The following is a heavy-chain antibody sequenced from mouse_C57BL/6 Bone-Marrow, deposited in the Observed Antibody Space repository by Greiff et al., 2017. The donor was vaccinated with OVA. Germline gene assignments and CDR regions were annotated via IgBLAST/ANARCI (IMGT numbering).Heavy chain of an antibody. CDR2: IDPANGNT. CDR1: GFNIKNTY. Sequence: EVKLVESVAELVRPGASVKLSCTASGFNIKNTYMHWVKQRPEQGLEWIGRIDPANGNTKYAPKFQGKATITADTSSNTAYLQLSSLTSEDTAIYYCARSSYYGNDYYAMDYWGQGTSVTVSS. V-gene: IGHV14-3*01. CDR3: ARSSYYGNDYYAMDY. D-gene: IGHD2-1*01. J-gene: IGHJ4*01.